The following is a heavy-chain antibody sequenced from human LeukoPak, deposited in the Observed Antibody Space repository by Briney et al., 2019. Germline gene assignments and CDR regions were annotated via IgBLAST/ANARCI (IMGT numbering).Heavy chain of an antibody. Sequence: RESGPALVKPTQTLTLTCTFSGFSLSTTAMCVSWIRQPPGKALEWLALIEWDDDKYYSTSLKTRLTISKDTSKHQVVLTMTNMDPVDTATYYCAHNSVGGDDSSGYYLGFDYWGQGTLVTVSS. J-gene: IGHJ4*02. CDR2: IEWDDDK. D-gene: IGHD3-22*01. CDR1: GFSLSTTAMC. V-gene: IGHV2-70*01. CDR3: AHNSVGGDDSSGYYLGFDY.